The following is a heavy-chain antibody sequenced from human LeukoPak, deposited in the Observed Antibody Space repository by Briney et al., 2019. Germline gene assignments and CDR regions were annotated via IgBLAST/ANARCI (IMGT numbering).Heavy chain of an antibody. CDR3: ARGRFVLVPSLERWYFDL. CDR2: IGTQYDT. Sequence: GGSLRLFCTASGFTLKHYDMHWVRQTTAKGLEGVSDIGTQYDTFYRDSVTGRFTISRENAKISFYLQMNSLRAGDTAVYYCARGRFVLVPSLERWYFDLWGRGTLVTVAS. CDR1: GFTLKHYD. J-gene: IGHJ2*01. V-gene: IGHV3-13*01. D-gene: IGHD2-8*02.